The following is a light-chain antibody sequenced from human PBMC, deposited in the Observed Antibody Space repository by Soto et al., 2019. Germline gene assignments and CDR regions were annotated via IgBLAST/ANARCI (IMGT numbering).Light chain of an antibody. CDR2: DAS. CDR3: QQRSSGYT. J-gene: IGKJ2*01. V-gene: IGKV3-11*01. Sequence: IVLTQSPATLSLSPGERATLSCRASQSVNSYLAWYQQAPGQAPRLLIYDASTRATGIPARFSGSGSGTDFTLTISRLEPEDFAVYYCQQRSSGYTFCQGTKLEIK. CDR1: QSVNSY.